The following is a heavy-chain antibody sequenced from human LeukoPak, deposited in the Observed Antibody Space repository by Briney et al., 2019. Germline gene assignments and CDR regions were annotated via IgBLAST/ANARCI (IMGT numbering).Heavy chain of an antibody. Sequence: GGSLRLSCAASGFTFSSYGMHWVRQAPGKGLEWVAVIWYDGSNKYYADSVKGRFTISRDNAKNSLYLQMNSLRDEDTAVYYCARDPDPLYGGNSPFDYWGQGTLVTVSS. CDR1: GFTFSSYG. D-gene: IGHD4-23*01. CDR3: ARDPDPLYGGNSPFDY. J-gene: IGHJ4*02. V-gene: IGHV3-33*01. CDR2: IWYDGSNK.